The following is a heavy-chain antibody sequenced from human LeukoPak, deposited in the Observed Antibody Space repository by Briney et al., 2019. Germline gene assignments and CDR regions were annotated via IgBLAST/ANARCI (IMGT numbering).Heavy chain of an antibody. D-gene: IGHD6-19*01. CDR2: IKIDGSEK. V-gene: IGHV3-7*01. J-gene: IGHJ4*02. Sequence: GGSLRLSCAAPGCTFSSHWMSWVRQAPGQGLERVANIKIDGSEKYYVDAVEGRVTICRDNAKNSLYLQMTTLRAEDTAVYYCARGFRGWYAEGFDYWGQGTLVTVSS. CDR3: ARGFRGWYAEGFDY. CDR1: GCTFSSHW.